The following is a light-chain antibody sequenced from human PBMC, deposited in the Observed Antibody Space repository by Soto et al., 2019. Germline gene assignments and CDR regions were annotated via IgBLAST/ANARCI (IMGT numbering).Light chain of an antibody. CDR1: QSVNIY. J-gene: IGKJ1*01. Sequence: EIVMTQSPATLSVSPGERATLSCRASQSVNIYLAWYQQKPGQAPRLLIYGASSRATGIPDRFSGSGSGTDFTLTISRLEPEDFAVYYCQQYGSSFGQGTKVDIK. CDR3: QQYGSS. CDR2: GAS. V-gene: IGKV3-20*01.